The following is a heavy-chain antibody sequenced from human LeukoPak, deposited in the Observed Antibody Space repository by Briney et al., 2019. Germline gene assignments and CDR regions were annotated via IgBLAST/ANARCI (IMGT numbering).Heavy chain of an antibody. CDR1: GGSISSYS. D-gene: IGHD3-16*01. CDR2: LFSSGTT. Sequence: SETMSLTCTVSGGSISSYSWNWIRQPAGKGLEWIGRLFSSGTTKYNPSLESRVTMSVDTSKNQFSLNLTSVTAADTAVYYCAREGGGFDYWGQGTLVTVSS. J-gene: IGHJ4*02. CDR3: AREGGGFDY. V-gene: IGHV4-4*07.